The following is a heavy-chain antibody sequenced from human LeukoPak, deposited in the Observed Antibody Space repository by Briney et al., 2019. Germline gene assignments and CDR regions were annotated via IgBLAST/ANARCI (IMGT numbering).Heavy chain of an antibody. CDR1: GGSISSYY. D-gene: IGHD1-26*01. CDR3: ARENSGSYREFDY. CDR2: IYTSGST. V-gene: IGHV4-4*07. J-gene: IGHJ4*02. Sequence: SETLSLTCTVSGGSISSYYWSWIRQPPGKGLEWIGRIYTSGSTNYNASLKSRVSMSVDTSKNQFSLKLSSVTAADTAVFYCARENSGSYREFDYWGRGTLVTVSS.